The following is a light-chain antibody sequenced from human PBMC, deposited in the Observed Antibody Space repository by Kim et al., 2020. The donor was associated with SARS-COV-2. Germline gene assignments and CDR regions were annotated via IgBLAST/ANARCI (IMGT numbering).Light chain of an antibody. Sequence: VVHWYQQLPGTAPKLLIFSNSNRPSGVPDRFSASKSGTSASLAITGLQAADEADYYCQSFDSSLNGLVLFGGGTQLTVL. V-gene: IGLV1-40*01. CDR3: QSFDSSLNGLVL. CDR2: SNS. J-gene: IGLJ2*01. CDR1: V.